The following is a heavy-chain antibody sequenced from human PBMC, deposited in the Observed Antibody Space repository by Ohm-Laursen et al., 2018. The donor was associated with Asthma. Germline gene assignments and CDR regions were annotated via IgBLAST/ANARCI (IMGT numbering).Heavy chain of an antibody. Sequence: SVKVSCKSLGGPFSTSVFGWVRQAPGQGLEWLEGLNSVFGTSTYAQKFHDRFTITADEYTSTVNMTLSSLTSEDTAVYYCARKAGSCIVSTCYSLDFWGQGTLVTVSS. CDR2: LNSVFGTS. D-gene: IGHD2-15*01. V-gene: IGHV1-69*13. CDR1: GGPFSTSV. J-gene: IGHJ4*02. CDR3: ARKAGSCIVSTCYSLDF.